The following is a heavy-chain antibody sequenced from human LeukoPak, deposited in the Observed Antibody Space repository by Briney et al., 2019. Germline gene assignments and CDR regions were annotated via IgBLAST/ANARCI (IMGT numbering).Heavy chain of an antibody. D-gene: IGHD4-17*01. J-gene: IGHJ4*02. CDR2: ISAYNGNT. CDR1: GYTFTSYG. Sequence: GASVKVSCKASGYTFTSYGISWVQQAPGQGLEWMGWISAYNGNTNYAQKLQGRVTMTTDTSTSTAYMELRSLRSDDTAVYYCARILTPADGDYADNFDYWGQGTLVTVSS. CDR3: ARILTPADGDYADNFDY. V-gene: IGHV1-18*01.